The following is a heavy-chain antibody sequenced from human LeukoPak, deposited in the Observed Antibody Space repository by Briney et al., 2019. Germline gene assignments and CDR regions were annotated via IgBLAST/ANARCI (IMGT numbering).Heavy chain of an antibody. CDR2: IYYSGST. CDR1: GGSISSYY. V-gene: IGHV4-59*08. J-gene: IGHJ5*02. D-gene: IGHD3-9*01. CDR3: ARTQKGRYFDWLVFWFDP. Sequence: SETLSLTCTVSGGSISSYYWSWIQQPPGKGLEWIGYIYYSGSTNYNPSLKSRVTISVDTSKNQFSLKLSSVTAADTAVYYCARTQKGRYFDWLVFWFDPWGQGTLVTVSS.